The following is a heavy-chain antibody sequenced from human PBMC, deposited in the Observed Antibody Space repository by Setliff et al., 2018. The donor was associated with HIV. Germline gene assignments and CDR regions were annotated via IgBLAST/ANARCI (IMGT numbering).Heavy chain of an antibody. Sequence: ASVKVSCKASGYTFIGDYMHWVRQAPGQGLEWMGWINPNSGGTNFAQKFQGRVTMTRDTSISTAYMELSRLRSDGTAVYYCARGGLATGAFDIWGQGTPVTVSS. D-gene: IGHD5-12*01. V-gene: IGHV1-2*02. CDR2: INPNSGGT. CDR1: GYTFIGDY. CDR3: ARGGLATGAFDI. J-gene: IGHJ4*02.